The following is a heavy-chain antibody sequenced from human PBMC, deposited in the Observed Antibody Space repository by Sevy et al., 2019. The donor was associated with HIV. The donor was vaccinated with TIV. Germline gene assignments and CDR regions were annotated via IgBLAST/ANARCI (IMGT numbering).Heavy chain of an antibody. D-gene: IGHD6-6*01. J-gene: IGHJ6*02. V-gene: IGHV4-34*01. CDR3: ARGRVSYSSSSGRNYYYYGMDV. CDR2: INHSGST. CDR1: GGSFSGYY. Sequence: SETLSLTCAVYGGSFSGYYWSWIRRPPGKGLEWIGEINHSGSTNYNPSLKSRVTISVDTSKNQFSLKLSSVTAADTAVYYCARGRVSYSSSSGRNYYYYGMDVWGQGTTVTVSS.